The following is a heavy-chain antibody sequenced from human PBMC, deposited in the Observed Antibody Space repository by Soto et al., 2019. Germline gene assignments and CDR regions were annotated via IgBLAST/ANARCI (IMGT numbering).Heavy chain of an antibody. CDR1: GGSISSYY. D-gene: IGHD5-12*01. J-gene: IGHJ2*01. CDR2: IYYSEST. Sequence: SETLSLTCTVSGGSISSYYWSWIRQPPGKGLEWIGYIYYSESTNYNPSLKSRVTISVDTSKNQFSLKLRSVTTADTAVYYCASLYSGYEDWYFDLWGRGTPVTVSS. CDR3: ASLYSGYEDWYFDL. V-gene: IGHV4-59*01.